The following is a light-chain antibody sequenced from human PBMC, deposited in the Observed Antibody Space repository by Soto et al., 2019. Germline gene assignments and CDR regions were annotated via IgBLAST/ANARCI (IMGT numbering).Light chain of an antibody. CDR3: VLYMGGGISV. CDR1: SGSVSISYS. V-gene: IGLV8-61*01. J-gene: IGLJ3*02. Sequence: QTVVTQEPSFSVSPGRTVTLTCGLSSGSVSISYSPSWYQQTPGQAPRTLIYNTNTRSSGVPDRFSGSILGNKAALTITGAQADDESDYYCVLYMGGGISVFGGGTKLTVL. CDR2: NTN.